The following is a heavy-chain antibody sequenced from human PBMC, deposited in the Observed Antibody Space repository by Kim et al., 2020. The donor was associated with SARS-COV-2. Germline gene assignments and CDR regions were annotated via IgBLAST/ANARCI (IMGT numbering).Heavy chain of an antibody. CDR2: SRNKARGFTT. Sequence: GGSLRLSCAASGFTFNDYYLDWVRQAPGKGLEWIAQSRNKARGFTTEYAASVKGRFTVSRDDSENSLYLYMNTLKTEDTAVYYCTRTSYGANYFTYYWGQGTLVTVSS. CDR3: TRTSYGANYFTYY. V-gene: IGHV3-72*01. J-gene: IGHJ4*02. CDR1: GFTFNDYY. D-gene: IGHD3-3*01.